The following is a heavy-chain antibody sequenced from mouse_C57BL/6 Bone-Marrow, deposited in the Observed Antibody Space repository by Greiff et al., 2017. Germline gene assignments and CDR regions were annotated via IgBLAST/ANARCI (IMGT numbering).Heavy chain of an antibody. J-gene: IGHJ3*01. CDR1: GYTFTSYW. CDR2: IYPGSGST. D-gene: IGHD2-2*01. CDR3: ASQGWLRGEFAY. V-gene: IGHV1-55*01. Sequence: QVQLQQPGAELVKPGASVKMSCKASGYTFTSYWITWVKQRPGRGLEWIADIYPGSGSTNYNEKFKSKATLTVDTSSSTAYMQLSSLTSEDSAVYYGASQGWLRGEFAYWGQGTLVTVSA.